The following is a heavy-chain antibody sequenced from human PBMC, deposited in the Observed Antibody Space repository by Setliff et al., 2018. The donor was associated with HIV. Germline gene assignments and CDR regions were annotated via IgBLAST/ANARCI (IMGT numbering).Heavy chain of an antibody. V-gene: IGHV4-39*07. Sequence: PSETLSLTCTVSGASSIYFWGWIRQPPGKGLEWIGSVYYSGSTYYNPSLKSRATISMDTSRNQLSLKSNSVTAADTAVYYCAKDRSGSYRTFDHWGPGILVTVSS. CDR1: GASSIYF. D-gene: IGHD1-26*01. J-gene: IGHJ4*02. CDR3: AKDRSGSYRTFDH. CDR2: VYYSGST.